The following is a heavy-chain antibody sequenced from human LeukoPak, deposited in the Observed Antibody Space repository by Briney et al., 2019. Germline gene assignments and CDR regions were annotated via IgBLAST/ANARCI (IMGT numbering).Heavy chain of an antibody. CDR2: INHSGST. CDR1: GGSFSGCY. Sequence: SETLSLTCAVYGGSFSGCYWSWIRQPRGKGLEWIGEINHSGSTNYNPSLKSRVTISVDTSKNQFSLKLSSVTAADTAVYYCAGGALPVNTPNRQWLVGNNWFDPWGQGTLVTVSS. J-gene: IGHJ5*02. D-gene: IGHD6-19*01. V-gene: IGHV4-34*01. CDR3: AGGALPVNTPNRQWLVGNNWFDP.